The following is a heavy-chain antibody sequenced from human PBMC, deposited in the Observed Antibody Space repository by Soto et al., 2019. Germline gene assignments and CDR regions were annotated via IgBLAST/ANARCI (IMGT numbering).Heavy chain of an antibody. CDR1: GFTFRSYV. Sequence: QVQLVESGGGVVKPGTSLRVSCVGSGFTFRSYVIHWVRQPPGKGLEWVALTSYDGSDKYYADSVRGRFTISRDNSRNTLDLQMDSLGRDDTALYSCAGWGTTGGLDVWGQGTVVSVSS. J-gene: IGHJ1*01. V-gene: IGHV3-30*19. CDR2: TSYDGSDK. D-gene: IGHD4-17*01. CDR3: AGWGTTGGLDV.